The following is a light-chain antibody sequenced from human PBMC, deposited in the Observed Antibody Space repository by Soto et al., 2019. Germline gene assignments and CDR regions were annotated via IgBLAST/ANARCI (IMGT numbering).Light chain of an antibody. CDR1: QSISSY. V-gene: IGKV1-39*01. J-gene: IGKJ1*01. Sequence: DIQMTQSPSSPSASVGDRVTITCRASQSISSYLNWYQQKPGKAPKLQIYAASSLQSGVPSRFSGSGSGTDFTLTISSLQPEDFATYYCQRSYSTPPTFGQGTKVEIK. CDR3: QRSYSTPPT. CDR2: AAS.